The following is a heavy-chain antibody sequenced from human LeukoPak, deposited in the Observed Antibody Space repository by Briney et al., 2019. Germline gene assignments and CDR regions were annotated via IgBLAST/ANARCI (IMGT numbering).Heavy chain of an antibody. Sequence: PGGSLRLSCAASGFTFSSYAMSWVRQAPGKGLEWVSAISGSGGSTYYADSVKGRFTISRDNSKNTLYLQMNSLRAEDTAVYYCAKDHIYDILTGQPYAFDIWGQGTMVTVSS. CDR3: AKDHIYDILTGQPYAFDI. V-gene: IGHV3-23*01. CDR2: ISGSGGST. J-gene: IGHJ3*02. D-gene: IGHD3-9*01. CDR1: GFTFSSYA.